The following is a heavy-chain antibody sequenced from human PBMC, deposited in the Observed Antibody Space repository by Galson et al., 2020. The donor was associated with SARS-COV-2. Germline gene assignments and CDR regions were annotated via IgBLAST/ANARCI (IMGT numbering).Heavy chain of an antibody. J-gene: IGHJ4*02. V-gene: IGHV3-7*03. CDR2: IKEDGSEK. Sequence: GESLKISCAASGFAFSSYWMSWVRQAPGKGLEWVANIKEDGSEKYYVDSVKGRFTFSRDNAKNSLYLQMNSLRAEDTAVYYCARDNWTDYWGQGTLVTVSS. CDR3: ARDNWTDY. D-gene: IGHD1-20*01. CDR1: GFAFSSYW.